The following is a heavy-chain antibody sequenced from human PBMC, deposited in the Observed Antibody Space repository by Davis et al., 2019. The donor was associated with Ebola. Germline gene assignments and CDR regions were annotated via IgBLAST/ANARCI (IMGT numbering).Heavy chain of an antibody. CDR2: INHSGST. V-gene: IGHV4-34*01. D-gene: IGHD6-19*01. Sequence: SETLSLTCAVYGGSFSGYYWTWIRQPPGKGLEWIGKINHSGSTNYNPSLKSRVTISLDTSKNQFSLKLSSVTAADTAVYYCARGAYSSGWFPLDYWGQGTLVTVSS. CDR3: ARGAYSSGWFPLDY. J-gene: IGHJ4*02. CDR1: GGSFSGYY.